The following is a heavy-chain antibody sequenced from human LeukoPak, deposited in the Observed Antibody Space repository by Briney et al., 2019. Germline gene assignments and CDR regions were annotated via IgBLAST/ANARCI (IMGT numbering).Heavy chain of an antibody. CDR2: IIPIFGTA. CDR1: GGTFSSYA. CDR3: AREWGYDFWSGYYTNAFDI. D-gene: IGHD3-3*01. J-gene: IGHJ3*02. Sequence: SVKVSCKASGGTFSSYAISWVRQAPGQGLEWMGGIIPIFGTANYAQKFQGRVTITADESTSTAYMELSSLRSEDTAVYYCAREWGYDFWSGYYTNAFDIWGQGAMVTVSS. V-gene: IGHV1-69*13.